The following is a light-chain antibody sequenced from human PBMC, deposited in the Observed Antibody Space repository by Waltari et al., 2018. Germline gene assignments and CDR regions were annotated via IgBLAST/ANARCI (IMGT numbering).Light chain of an antibody. V-gene: IGKV1-5*03. J-gene: IGKJ1*01. CDR1: ENVNSW. CDR3: QQYRINPWT. CDR2: KAS. Sequence: DIQMTQSPSTLSASVGDRVTITCRASENVNSWLAWYQEKPGKAPKLLIQKASNLESGVPSRYSGSGSGTEFALTISSLQADDFATYYCQQYRINPWTFGQGTKVEI.